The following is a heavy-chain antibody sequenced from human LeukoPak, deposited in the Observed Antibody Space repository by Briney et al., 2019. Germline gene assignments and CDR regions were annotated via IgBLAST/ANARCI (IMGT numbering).Heavy chain of an antibody. CDR3: ARGPLDTQFDY. CDR1: GCTFTDYY. Sequence: ASVKVSCTASGCTFTDYYLHWVRQAPGQGLEWMGWINPNSGGTSYALKFQGRVTMTSDTSISTAYMELSRLRSDDTAVYYCARGPLDTQFDYWGQGTLVAVSS. J-gene: IGHJ4*02. CDR2: INPNSGGT. V-gene: IGHV1-2*02. D-gene: IGHD1-1*01.